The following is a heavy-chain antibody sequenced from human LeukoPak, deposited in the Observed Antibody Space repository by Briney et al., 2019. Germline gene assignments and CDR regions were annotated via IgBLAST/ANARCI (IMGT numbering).Heavy chain of an antibody. V-gene: IGHV4-39*01. J-gene: IGHJ4*02. CDR1: GGSISSSSYY. CDR2: IYYSGST. Sequence: PSQTLSLTCTVSGGSISSSSYYWGWIRQPPGKGLEWIGSIYYSGSTYYNPSLKSRVTISVDTSKNQFSLKLSSVTAADTAVYYCARQGFAYTIDYWGQGTLVTVSS. CDR3: ARQGFAYTIDY. D-gene: IGHD2-2*02.